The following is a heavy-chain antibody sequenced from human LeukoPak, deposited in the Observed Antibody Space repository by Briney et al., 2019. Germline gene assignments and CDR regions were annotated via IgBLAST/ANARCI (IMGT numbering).Heavy chain of an antibody. CDR1: GGSISSYY. D-gene: IGHD3-16*02. J-gene: IGHJ4*02. CDR2: IYYSGST. Sequence: KPSETLSLTCTVSGGSISSYYWSWIRQPPGKGLEWIGYIYYSGSTNYNPSLKSRVTISVDTSKNQFSLKLSSVTAADTAVYYCARSYRGYFDYWGQGTLVTVSS. V-gene: IGHV4-59*01. CDR3: ARSYRGYFDY.